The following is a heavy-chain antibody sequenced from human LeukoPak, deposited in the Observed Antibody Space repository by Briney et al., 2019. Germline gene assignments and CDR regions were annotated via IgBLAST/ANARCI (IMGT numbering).Heavy chain of an antibody. V-gene: IGHV3-30*18. J-gene: IGHJ4*02. CDR3: AKTKGYSYGYYFDY. CDR2: MSYDGFNK. CDR1: GFTFSSYA. Sequence: RRSLRLSCAAPGFTFSSYAMHWVRQSLGKGLEWEAVMSYDGFNKYYADSVKGRFTISRDNSKNTLYLQMNSLRAEDTAVYYCAKTKGYSYGYYFDYWGQGTLSPSPQ. D-gene: IGHD5-18*01.